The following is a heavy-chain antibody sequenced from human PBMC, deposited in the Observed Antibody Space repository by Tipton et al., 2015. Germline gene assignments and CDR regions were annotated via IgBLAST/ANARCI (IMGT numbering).Heavy chain of an antibody. CDR3: VRSSESWSHPEY. Sequence: QLVQSGAEVRKPGESLKISCKASGFSFASHWIGWVRQMSGKGQEWMGIIYLGDSDTKYSPPFQGQVTMSADKSISTAYLQWSSLKASDTAIYYCVRSSESWSHPEYWGQGTLVTVSS. CDR1: GFSFASHW. CDR2: IYLGDSDT. D-gene: IGHD3-3*01. J-gene: IGHJ4*02. V-gene: IGHV5-51*01.